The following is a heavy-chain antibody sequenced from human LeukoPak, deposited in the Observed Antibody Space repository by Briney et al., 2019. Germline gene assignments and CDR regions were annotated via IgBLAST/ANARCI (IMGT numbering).Heavy chain of an antibody. J-gene: IGHJ4*02. CDR2: IKSDGSS. CDR3: AKRGAEVGQTVAPGDY. Sequence: PGGSLRLSCAASGFTFSSYGMHWVRQAPGKGLVWVSRIKSDGSSIYADSVKGRFTISRDNAKNTLYLQMSSLRAEDTAVYYCAKRGAEVGQTVAPGDYWGQGTLVTVSS. CDR1: GFTFSSYG. D-gene: IGHD1-26*01. V-gene: IGHV3-74*01.